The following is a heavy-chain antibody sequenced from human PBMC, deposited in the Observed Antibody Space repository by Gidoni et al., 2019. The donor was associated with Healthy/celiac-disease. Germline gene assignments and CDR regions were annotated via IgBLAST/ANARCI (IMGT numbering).Heavy chain of an antibody. D-gene: IGHD2-15*01. CDR1: GGSISSGSYY. V-gene: IGHV4-61*02. CDR3: ARESGGSRDY. CDR2: IYTSGST. J-gene: IGHJ4*02. Sequence: QVQLQESGPGLVKPSQTLSLTCTVSGGSISSGSYYWSWIRQPAGKGLEWIGRIYTSGSTNYNPSLKTRVTISIDTSKNQLSLKLNSVTAADTAVYYCARESGGSRDYWGQGTLVTVSS.